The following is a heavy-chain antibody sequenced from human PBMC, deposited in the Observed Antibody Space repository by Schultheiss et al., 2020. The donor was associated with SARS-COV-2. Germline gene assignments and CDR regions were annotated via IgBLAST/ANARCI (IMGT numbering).Heavy chain of an antibody. D-gene: IGHD6-19*01. Sequence: GESLKISCSASGFTFSSYAMHWVRQAPGKGLEYVSAISSNGGSTYYADSVKGRFTISRDNSKNTLYLQMSSLRAEDTALYYCAKESSVAGSFDYWGQGTLVTVSS. V-gene: IGHV3-64D*06. CDR3: AKESSVAGSFDY. CDR2: ISSNGGST. J-gene: IGHJ4*02. CDR1: GFTFSSYA.